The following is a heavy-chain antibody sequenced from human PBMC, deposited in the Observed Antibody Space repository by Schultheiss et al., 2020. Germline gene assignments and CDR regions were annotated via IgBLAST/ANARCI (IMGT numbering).Heavy chain of an antibody. CDR2: INHSGST. CDR1: GGSFSGYY. J-gene: IGHJ4*02. V-gene: IGHV4-34*01. CDR3: ARDVVYACFDY. D-gene: IGHD2-8*02. Sequence: SETLSLTCAVYGGSFSGYYWSWIRQPPGKGLEWIGEINHSGSTNYNPSLKSRVTKSVDTSKNQFSLKLSSVTAADTAVYFCARDVVYACFDYWGQGTLVTVSS.